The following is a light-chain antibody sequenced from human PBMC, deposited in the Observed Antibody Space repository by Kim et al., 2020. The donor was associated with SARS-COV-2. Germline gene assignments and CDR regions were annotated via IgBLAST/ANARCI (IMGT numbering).Light chain of an antibody. J-gene: IGKJ2*01. V-gene: IGKV1-39*01. CDR1: QSIKNY. CDR2: GAS. CDR3: QQTYST. Sequence: DIQMTQSPSSLSASVGDRVTISCRASQSIKNYLNWYQQKPGKAPKLLIYGASNLQSGVPSRFSGDGSGTEFTLTISSLQPEDSATYYCQQTYSTFGQGTKLEI.